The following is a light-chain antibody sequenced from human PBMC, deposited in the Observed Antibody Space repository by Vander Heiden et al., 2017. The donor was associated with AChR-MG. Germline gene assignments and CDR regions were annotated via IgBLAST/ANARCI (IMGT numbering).Light chain of an antibody. J-gene: IGLJ2*01. CDR3: QVWDLSTVI. CDR1: ELSDKY. CDR2: RDT. Sequence: SYELTQAPSLSVSPGQTASITCSGDELSDKYVSWYQQKPGQSPVMAIYRDTKRPSGIPERFSATNSGNTATLTITGTQPVDEADYYCQVWDLSTVIFGGGTRLTVL. V-gene: IGLV3-1*01.